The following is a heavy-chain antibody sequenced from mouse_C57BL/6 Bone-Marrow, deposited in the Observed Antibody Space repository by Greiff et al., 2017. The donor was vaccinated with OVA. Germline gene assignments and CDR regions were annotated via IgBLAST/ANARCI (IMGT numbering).Heavy chain of an antibody. CDR2: ISNGGGST. Sequence: EVQLVESGAGLVQPGGSLKLSCAASGFTFSDYYMYWVRQTPEKRLEWVAYISNGGGSTYYPDTVKGRFTISRDNAKNTLYLQMSRLKSEDTAMYYCARLRYDGYFDYWGQGTTLTVSS. D-gene: IGHD2-14*01. V-gene: IGHV5-12*01. J-gene: IGHJ2*01. CDR1: GFTFSDYY. CDR3: ARLRYDGYFDY.